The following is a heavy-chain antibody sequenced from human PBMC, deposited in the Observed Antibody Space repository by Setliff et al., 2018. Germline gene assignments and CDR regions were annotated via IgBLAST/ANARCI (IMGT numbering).Heavy chain of an antibody. CDR2: VYNSGTT. D-gene: IGHD3-3*02. CDR3: AKESLAINTRWFDP. V-gene: IGHV4-61*02. CDR1: GGSISSSSYY. J-gene: IGHJ5*02. Sequence: SETLSLTCTVSGGSISSSSYYWGWIRQSAGKRLEWIGRVYNSGTTYNAFFASRVTMSIDTSKNQFSLNLNSVTAADTALYYCAKESLAINTRWFDPWGQGILVTVSS.